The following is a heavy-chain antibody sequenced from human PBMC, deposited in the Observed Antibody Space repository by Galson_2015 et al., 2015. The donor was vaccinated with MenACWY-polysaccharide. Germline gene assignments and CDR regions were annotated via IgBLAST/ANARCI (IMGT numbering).Heavy chain of an antibody. V-gene: IGHV1-8*02. Sequence: SVKVSCKASGYTFTSYDINWVRQATGQGLEWMGWMNPNSANTGYAQKFQGRVTVTRNTSISTAYMEMSGLRSEDTAVYYCASSKAGTHYFEYWGQGTLVTVSS. D-gene: IGHD6-19*01. CDR2: MNPNSANT. CDR1: GYTFTSYD. J-gene: IGHJ4*02. CDR3: ASSKAGTHYFEY.